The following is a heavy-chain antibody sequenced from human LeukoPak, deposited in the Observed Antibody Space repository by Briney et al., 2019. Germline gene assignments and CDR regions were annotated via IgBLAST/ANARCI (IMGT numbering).Heavy chain of an antibody. D-gene: IGHD5-18*01. Sequence: PSETLSLTCSVSGGSLSDDYWSWIRQPPGKALEWIGYINYGGSTNYNPPLKSRVTMSVDTSKNQFSLNLNSASAADTAVYYCARRRPAPMVNLEEDVQYYMDVWGSGTTVTVSS. V-gene: IGHV4-59*08. CDR2: INYGGST. J-gene: IGHJ6*03. CDR1: GGSLSDDY. CDR3: ARRRPAPMVNLEEDVQYYMDV.